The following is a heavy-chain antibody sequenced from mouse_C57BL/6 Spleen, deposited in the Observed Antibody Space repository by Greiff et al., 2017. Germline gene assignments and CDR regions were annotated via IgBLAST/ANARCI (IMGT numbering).Heavy chain of an antibody. V-gene: IGHV2-3*01. J-gene: IGHJ1*03. CDR1: GFSLTSYG. CDR3: AKRSYDFWYFDV. CDR2: IWGDGGT. Sequence: QVQLKESGPGLVAPSQSLSITCTVSGFSLTSYGVSWVRQPPGKGLEWLGIIWGDGGTNYHSALISRLSISKDNSKSQVFLKRNSLQTDDTATYYCAKRSYDFWYFDVWGTGTTVTVSS. D-gene: IGHD2-3*01.